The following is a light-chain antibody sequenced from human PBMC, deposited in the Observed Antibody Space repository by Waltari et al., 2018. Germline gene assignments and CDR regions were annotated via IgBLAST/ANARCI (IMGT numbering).Light chain of an antibody. Sequence: QSALTQPRSVSGSPGQSVTISCTGTSRDVGGYNYVSWYQQHPGKAPKLMIYDVRKRPSGVPDRFSGSKSGNTASLTISGLQAEDEADYYCFSYAGSYTWVFGGGTKLTVL. CDR3: FSYAGSYTWV. J-gene: IGLJ3*02. V-gene: IGLV2-11*01. CDR1: SRDVGGYNY. CDR2: DVR.